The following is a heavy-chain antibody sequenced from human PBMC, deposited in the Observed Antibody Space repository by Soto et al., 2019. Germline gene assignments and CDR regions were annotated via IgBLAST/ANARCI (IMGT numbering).Heavy chain of an antibody. CDR2: INHSGST. J-gene: IGHJ4*02. V-gene: IGHV4-34*01. D-gene: IGHD2-8*02. CDR1: GGSFSGYY. Sequence: QVQLQQWGAGLLKPSETLSLTCAVYGGSFSGYYWTWIRQPPGTGLEWIGEINHSGSTNYNPSLTRRVTISVDTSTNQFSLKLTSVTAADTAVYYCARDKITGLFDYWGQGTLVTVSS. CDR3: ARDKITGLFDY.